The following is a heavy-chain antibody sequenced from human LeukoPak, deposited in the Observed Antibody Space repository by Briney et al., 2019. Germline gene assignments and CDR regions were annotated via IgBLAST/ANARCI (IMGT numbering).Heavy chain of an antibody. D-gene: IGHD6-6*01. J-gene: IGHJ4*02. V-gene: IGHV3-9*01. CDR3: AKEAASIAAPYFDY. Sequence: PGRSLRLSCAASGFTFDDYAMPWVRHAPGKGLEWVSGISWNSGSIGYADSVKGRFTISRGNAKNSLYLQMNSLRAEDTALYYCAKEAASIAAPYFDYWGQGTLVTVSS. CDR2: ISWNSGSI. CDR1: GFTFDDYA.